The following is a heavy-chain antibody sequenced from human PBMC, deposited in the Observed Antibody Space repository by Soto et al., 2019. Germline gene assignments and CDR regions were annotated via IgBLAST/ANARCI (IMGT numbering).Heavy chain of an antibody. CDR2: INDRSNYI. CDR1: GFSFSKYS. D-gene: IGHD2-15*01. J-gene: IGHJ4*02. Sequence: EVQLVESGGGLVKPGGSLSLSCAASGFSFSKYSMNWVRQAPGKGLEWVSSINDRSNYIYYADSVKGRFTISRDNAINSLYLQLNSLRPDYTAVYYCVNFPSCNSSTCLDYWGRGTLVTVSS. CDR3: VNFPSCNSSTCLDY. V-gene: IGHV3-21*06.